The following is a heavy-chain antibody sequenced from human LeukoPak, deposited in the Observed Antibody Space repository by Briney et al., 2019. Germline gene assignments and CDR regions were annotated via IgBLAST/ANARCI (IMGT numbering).Heavy chain of an antibody. J-gene: IGHJ4*02. CDR3: AREGIAAAGTGGDY. Sequence: GGSLRLSCAASGFTFSSYSMNWVRQAPGKVLEWVSSISSSSSYIYYADSVKGRFTISRDNAKNSLYLQMNSLRAEDTAVYYCAREGIAAAGTGGDYWGQGTLVTVSS. D-gene: IGHD6-13*01. CDR1: GFTFSSYS. V-gene: IGHV3-21*01. CDR2: ISSSSSYI.